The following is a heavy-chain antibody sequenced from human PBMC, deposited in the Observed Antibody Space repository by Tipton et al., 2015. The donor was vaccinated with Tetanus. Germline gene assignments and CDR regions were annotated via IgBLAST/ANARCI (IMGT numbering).Heavy chain of an antibody. V-gene: IGHV1-18*01. D-gene: IGHD6-19*01. CDR3: ARGRGLGPHEYFEH. CDR2: ISPFNENV. J-gene: IGHJ5*02. Sequence: LVQSGAEVKKPGASVKVSCKASGYTFTHYGVNWVRQAPGQGLEWMGWISPFNENVNYAEKFQGRPTMTTDRSTATVYMDLRGLRSDDTAVYYCARGRGLGPHEYFEHWGQGTLVTVSS. CDR1: GYTFTHYG.